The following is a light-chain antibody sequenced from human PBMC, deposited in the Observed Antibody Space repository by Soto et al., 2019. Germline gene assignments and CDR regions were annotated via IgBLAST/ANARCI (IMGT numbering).Light chain of an antibody. Sequence: DIQMTQSPSSLSASVGDRVTITCRASQGIIDYLAWYQQKPGKAPTLLIYAASTVASGVPSRFSGGGSGTDLTLTIRSLQPEYVATYYCQKYHSAPLTFGPGTKVEIK. CDR1: QGIIDY. V-gene: IGKV1-27*01. CDR2: AAS. CDR3: QKYHSAPLT. J-gene: IGKJ1*01.